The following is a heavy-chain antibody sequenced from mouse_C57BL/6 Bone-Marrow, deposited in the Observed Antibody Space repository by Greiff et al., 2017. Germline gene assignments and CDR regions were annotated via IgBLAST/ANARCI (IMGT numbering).Heavy chain of an antibody. CDR1: GFTFSSYG. J-gene: IGHJ2*01. V-gene: IGHV5-6*02. CDR2: ISSGGSYT. D-gene: IGHD2-3*01. CDR3: ARRGWLLVDY. Sequence: EVLLVESGGDLVKPGGSLKLSCAASGFTFSSYGMSWVRQTPDQSLEWVATISSGGSYTYYPDSVKGRFTISGDNAKNTLYLQMSSLKSEDTAMYYCARRGWLLVDYWGQGTTLTVSS.